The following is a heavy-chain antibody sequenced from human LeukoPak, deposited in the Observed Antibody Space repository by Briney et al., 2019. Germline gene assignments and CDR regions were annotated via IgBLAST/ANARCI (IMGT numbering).Heavy chain of an antibody. D-gene: IGHD6-19*01. V-gene: IGHV1-18*01. J-gene: IGHJ3*02. Sequence: ASVKVSCKASGYTFTSYGISWVRQAPGQGLEWMGWISAYNGNTNYAQKLQGRVTMTTDTFTSTAYMELRSLRSDDTAVYYCARNSPGIAVAFGAFDIWGQGTMVTVSS. CDR2: ISAYNGNT. CDR3: ARNSPGIAVAFGAFDI. CDR1: GYTFTSYG.